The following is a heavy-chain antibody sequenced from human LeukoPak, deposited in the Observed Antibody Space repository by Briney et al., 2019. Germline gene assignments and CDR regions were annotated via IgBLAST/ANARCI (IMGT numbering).Heavy chain of an antibody. D-gene: IGHD3-16*02. Sequence: ASVKVSCKASGYTFTSYAMHWLRQAPGQRLEWMGWINAGNGNTKYSQKFQGRVTITRDTSASTAYMELSSLRSEDTAVYYCARDGLSLYYFDYWGQGTLVTVSS. CDR2: INAGNGNT. CDR3: ARDGLSLYYFDY. V-gene: IGHV1-3*01. J-gene: IGHJ4*02. CDR1: GYTFTSYA.